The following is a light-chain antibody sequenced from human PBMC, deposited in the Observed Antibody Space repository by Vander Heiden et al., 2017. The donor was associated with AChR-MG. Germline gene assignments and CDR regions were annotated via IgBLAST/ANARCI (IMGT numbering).Light chain of an antibody. J-gene: IGKJ1*01. V-gene: IGKV3-11*01. CDR2: DAS. Sequence: VLTQSPATLSLPPGERATISCRASQSAGTFLDWFQQKPGQAPRLIIYDASIRATGVPARFSGSGSGTDFSLTISSLEPEDSANYYCDQRSHWPRTVGPGTTVEIK. CDR1: QSAGTF. CDR3: DQRSHWPRT.